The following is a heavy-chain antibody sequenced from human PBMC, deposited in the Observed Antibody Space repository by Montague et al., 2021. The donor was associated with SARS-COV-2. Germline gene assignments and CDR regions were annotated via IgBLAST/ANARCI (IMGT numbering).Heavy chain of an antibody. CDR1: GDSIRGVNYY. CDR3: ARRHTGLEPSFDP. V-gene: IGHV4-39*01. CDR2: IHYSGST. J-gene: IGHJ5*02. D-gene: IGHD1-1*01. Sequence: SETLSLTCDVSGDSIRGVNYYWAWLRQPPGRGLEWIGNIHYSGSTMYNSSLKRRVTMSVDTSKNQSSLLLTLTAADDTAVYYGARRHTGLEPSFDPWGQGTLVIASS.